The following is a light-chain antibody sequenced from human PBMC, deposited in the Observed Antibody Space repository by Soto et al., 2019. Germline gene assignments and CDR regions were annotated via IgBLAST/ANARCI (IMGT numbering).Light chain of an antibody. V-gene: IGKV4-1*01. CDR2: WAS. CDR3: QQYYWKYT. J-gene: IGKJ2*01. Sequence: DIVMTQSPDSLAVSLGERATINCKSSQSVLYSSNNKNYLAWYQQKPGQPPKLLIYWASTRESGVPDRFSGSGSGTDFTLTISSLQAEDVAVYYCQQYYWKYTFGQGTKLEIK. CDR1: QSVLYSSNNKNY.